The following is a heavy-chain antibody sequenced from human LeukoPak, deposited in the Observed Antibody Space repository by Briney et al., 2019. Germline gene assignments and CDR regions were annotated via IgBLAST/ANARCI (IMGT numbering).Heavy chain of an antibody. J-gene: IGHJ4*02. V-gene: IGHV3-74*01. CDR1: GFTFSSYW. Sequence: GGSLRLSRAASGFTFSSYWMHWVRHAPGKGLVWVSRINSGGSSATYADSVKGRFTISRDNAKNTQYLQMNSLRAEDTAVYYCARDRATGMFDYWAQGTLVTVSS. CDR3: ARDRATGMFDY. CDR2: INSGGSSA. D-gene: IGHD5-24*01.